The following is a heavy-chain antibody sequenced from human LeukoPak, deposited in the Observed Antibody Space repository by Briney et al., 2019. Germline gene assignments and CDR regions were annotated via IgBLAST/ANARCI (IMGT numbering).Heavy chain of an antibody. CDR2: ITGSGGST. V-gene: IGHV3-23*01. CDR3: ARDRRLQPDY. CDR1: GFTFSNYA. D-gene: IGHD5-24*01. Sequence: GGSLRLSCAASGFTFSNYAMSWVRQAPGKGLEWVSTITGSGGSTYYADSVKGRFTISRDNSKNTLYLQMNSLRAEDTAVYYCARDRRLQPDYWAREPWSPSPQ. J-gene: IGHJ4*02.